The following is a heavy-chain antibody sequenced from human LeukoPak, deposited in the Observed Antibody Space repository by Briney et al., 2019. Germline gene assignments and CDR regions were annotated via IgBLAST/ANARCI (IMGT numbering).Heavy chain of an antibody. J-gene: IGHJ5*02. D-gene: IGHD6-6*01. CDR1: GGSISSYY. V-gene: IGHV4-4*07. CDR2: IYSSRST. CDR3: AREGSSSSFFDP. Sequence: PTETLSLTCTVSGGSISSYYWSWIRQPAGKGLEWIGRIYSSRSTNYNPSLKSRVTMSVDTSKNQFSLKLSSVTAADTAVYYCAREGSSSSFFDPWGQGTLVTVSS.